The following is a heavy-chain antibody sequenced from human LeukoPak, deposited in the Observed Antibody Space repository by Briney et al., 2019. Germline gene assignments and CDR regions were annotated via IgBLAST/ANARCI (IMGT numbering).Heavy chain of an antibody. CDR2: FGGSDGTI. J-gene: IGHJ4*02. CDR3: AKSDCGGDCHLLDY. CDR1: GFTFCTFA. Sequence: GGTLRLSSAASGFTFCTFAMSWVGPGPGQGREWVSLFGGSDGTIYYADAVKGRFTISRDNSKNTLYLQMNSLRAEDTAVYYCAKSDCGGDCHLLDYWGQGTLVTVSS. D-gene: IGHD2-21*02. V-gene: IGHV3-23*01.